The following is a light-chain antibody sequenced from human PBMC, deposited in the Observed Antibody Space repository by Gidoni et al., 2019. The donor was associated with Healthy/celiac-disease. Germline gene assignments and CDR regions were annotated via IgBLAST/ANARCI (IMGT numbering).Light chain of an antibody. CDR1: QSISSY. Sequence: DIQMTQSPSSLSASVGDRVTITCRASQSISSYLNWYQQKPGKAPKLLIYAASSLQSGVPSTFSGSGSGTDFTLTISSLQPEDFATYYCQQSYSTPFPFGQGTKVEIK. CDR3: QQSYSTPFP. J-gene: IGKJ1*01. CDR2: AAS. V-gene: IGKV1-39*01.